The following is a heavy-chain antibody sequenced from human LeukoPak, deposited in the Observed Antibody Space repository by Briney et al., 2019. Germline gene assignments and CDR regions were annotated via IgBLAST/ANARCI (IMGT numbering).Heavy chain of an antibody. V-gene: IGHV3-49*04. D-gene: IGHD3-10*01. CDR1: GFTFGDYA. Sequence: GGSLRLSCTASGFTFGDYAMSWVRQAPGKGLEWVGFIRSKAYGGTTEYAASVKGRFTISRDDSKSIAYLQMNSLKTEDTAVYYCTSLAEKEELLWFEVRDHSSGSSWGQGTLVTVSS. CDR2: IRSKAYGGTT. J-gene: IGHJ4*02. CDR3: TSLAEKEELLWFEVRDHSSGSS.